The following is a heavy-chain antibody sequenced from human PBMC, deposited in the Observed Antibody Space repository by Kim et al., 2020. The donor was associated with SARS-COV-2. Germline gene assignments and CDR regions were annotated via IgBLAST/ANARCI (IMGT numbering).Heavy chain of an antibody. CDR2: ISSSGSTI. V-gene: IGHV3-48*03. J-gene: IGHJ4*02. D-gene: IGHD3-10*01. Sequence: GGSLRLSCAASGFTFSSYEMNWVRQAPGKGLEWVSYISSSGSTIYYADSVKGRFTISRDNAKNSLYLQMNSLRAEDTAVYYCVRGGGYYGSGSYYRDYWGQGTLVTVSS. CDR1: GFTFSSYE. CDR3: VRGGGYYGSGSYYRDY.